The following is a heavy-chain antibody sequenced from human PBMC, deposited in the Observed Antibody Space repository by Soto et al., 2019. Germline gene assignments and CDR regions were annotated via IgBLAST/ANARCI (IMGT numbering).Heavy chain of an antibody. D-gene: IGHD6-13*01. CDR2: IYYSGST. CDR1: GGSISSSSYY. Sequence: SETLSLTCTVSGGSISSSSYYWGWIRQPPGKGLEWIGSIYYSGSTYYNPSLKSRVTISVDTSKNQFSLKLSSVTAADTAVYYCASLARIAAAGTFDYYYYMDVWGKGTTVTVSS. J-gene: IGHJ6*03. V-gene: IGHV4-39*01. CDR3: ASLARIAAAGTFDYYYYMDV.